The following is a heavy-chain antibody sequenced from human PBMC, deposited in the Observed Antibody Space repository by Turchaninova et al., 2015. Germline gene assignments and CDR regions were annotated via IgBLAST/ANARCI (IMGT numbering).Heavy chain of an antibody. D-gene: IGHD6-13*01. CDR3: ARGLYSSSWYSSHNWFDP. J-gene: IGHJ5*02. CDR1: GGSSSSSSYY. V-gene: IGHV4-39*07. Sequence: QLQLQASGPGLVKPSEALSLTCTVSGGSSSSSSYYWGWIRPPPGKGLEWIGSIYYSGTTYYDPSLKSRITISVDTSKNQFSLELSSMTAADTAVYYCARGLYSSSWYSSHNWFDPWGQGTLVTVSS. CDR2: IYYSGTT.